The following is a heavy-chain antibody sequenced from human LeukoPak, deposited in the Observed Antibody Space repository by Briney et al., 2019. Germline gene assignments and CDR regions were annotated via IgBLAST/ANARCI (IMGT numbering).Heavy chain of an antibody. Sequence: GSLRLSCAASGFTFSSYAMSWVRQPPGKGLEWIGSIYYSGSTYYNPSLKSRVTISVDTSKNQFSLKLSSVTAADTAVYYCARLYGDYGSDDDYWGQGTLVTVSS. CDR1: GFTFSSYA. D-gene: IGHD4-17*01. CDR2: IYYSGST. V-gene: IGHV4-38-2*01. J-gene: IGHJ4*02. CDR3: ARLYGDYGSDDDY.